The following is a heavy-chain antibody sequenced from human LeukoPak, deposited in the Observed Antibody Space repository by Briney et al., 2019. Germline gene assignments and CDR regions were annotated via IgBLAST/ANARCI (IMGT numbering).Heavy chain of an antibody. CDR3: TDWDAARFDY. D-gene: IGHD1-1*01. CDR1: GFTFTNAW. Sequence: GGSLRLSCAASGFTFTNAWMNWVRQPPGKGLEWVGRIFSKTDGGATDYAAPVKGRFLISRDDSKNTLYLQMNSLQTEDTAVYYCTDWDAARFDYWGQGSLVTVSS. CDR2: IFSKTDGGAT. J-gene: IGHJ4*02. V-gene: IGHV3-15*01.